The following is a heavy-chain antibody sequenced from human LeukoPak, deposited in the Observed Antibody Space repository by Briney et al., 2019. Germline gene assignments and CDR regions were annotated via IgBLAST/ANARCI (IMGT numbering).Heavy chain of an antibody. Sequence: PSETLSLTCSVSGGPISSGDYYWSWIRQPPGKGLEWIGYIYYSGTTYYNPSLKSRVTISIDTSKNQFSLKLTSVTAADTAVYYCAREEIYDFWSGYYTGYWGQGTLVTVSS. J-gene: IGHJ4*02. CDR1: GGPISSGDYY. D-gene: IGHD3-3*01. V-gene: IGHV4-30-4*08. CDR3: AREEIYDFWSGYYTGY. CDR2: IYYSGTT.